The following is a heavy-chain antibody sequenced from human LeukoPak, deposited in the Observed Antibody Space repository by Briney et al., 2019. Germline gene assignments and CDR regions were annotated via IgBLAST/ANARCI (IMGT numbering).Heavy chain of an antibody. CDR2: INHSGNT. V-gene: IGHV4-34*01. CDR3: AREEAGFFGPFLPDY. CDR1: GESFSKYY. J-gene: IGHJ4*02. D-gene: IGHD6-19*01. Sequence: TSETLSLTCAVYGESFSKYYWSWIRQPPGKGLEWIGEINHSGNTNYNPSLKSRVTISVDTSKNQFSLKMSSVTAADTAMYYCAREEAGFFGPFLPDYWGQGTLVTVSS.